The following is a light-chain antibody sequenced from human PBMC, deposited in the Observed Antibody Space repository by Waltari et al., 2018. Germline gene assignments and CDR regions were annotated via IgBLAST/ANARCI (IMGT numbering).Light chain of an antibody. J-gene: IGKJ1*01. V-gene: IGKV1-39*01. CDR1: QTMTTN. Sequence: DIQMTQSPSSLSASVGDRFAIACRASQTMTTNLNWYQQKPEKAPKLLIYAASSLQSGVPSRFSGSGSGTHFTLTISSLQPEDFATYYCQQSYTTPWTFGQGTTVEIK. CDR2: AAS. CDR3: QQSYTTPWT.